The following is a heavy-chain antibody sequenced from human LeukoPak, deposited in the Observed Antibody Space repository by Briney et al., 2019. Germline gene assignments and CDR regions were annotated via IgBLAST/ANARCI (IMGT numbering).Heavy chain of an antibody. J-gene: IGHJ4*02. Sequence: PGGSLRLSCAASGFTFSSYSMNWVRQAPGKGLEWVSSISSSSSYIYYADSVKGRFTISRDNAKNSQYLQMNSLRAEDTGIYYCVRSQIQGHRSGWYVFDYWGQGTRVTVSS. CDR2: ISSSSSYI. CDR1: GFTFSSYS. V-gene: IGHV3-21*01. D-gene: IGHD6-19*01. CDR3: VRSQIQGHRSGWYVFDY.